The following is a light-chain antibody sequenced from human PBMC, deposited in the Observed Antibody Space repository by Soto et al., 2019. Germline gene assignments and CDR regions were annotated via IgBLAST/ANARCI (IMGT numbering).Light chain of an antibody. J-gene: IGKJ2*01. V-gene: IGKV1-12*01. CDR1: QGISNW. Sequence: DLQMTQSPSSVSASVGDRVTITCRASQGISNWLAWYQQKAGKAPKLLIYATSTLQSGVPSRFRGSVSGTEFTLTISSLQPDVVASYYCQQANSFPYTFGQGTKLEIK. CDR2: ATS. CDR3: QQANSFPYT.